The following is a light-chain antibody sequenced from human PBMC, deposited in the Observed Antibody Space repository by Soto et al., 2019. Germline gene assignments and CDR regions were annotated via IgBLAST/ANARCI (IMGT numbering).Light chain of an antibody. CDR3: QQSYDTPPWT. J-gene: IGKJ1*01. V-gene: IGKV1-39*01. CDR1: QSISTF. CDR2: SAS. Sequence: DIQMTQSPSSLSASVGYRVTITCRSSQSISTFLNWYQHKPGKAPKLLIYSASTLQSGVPSRFSGSGSGTDFTLTITSLQPEDFATYYCQQSYDTPPWTFGQGTKVDIK.